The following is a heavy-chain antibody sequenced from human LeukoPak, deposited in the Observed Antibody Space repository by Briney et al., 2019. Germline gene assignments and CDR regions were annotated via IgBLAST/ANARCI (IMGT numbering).Heavy chain of an antibody. CDR2: ISSSTSYI. CDR3: ARDAATTGPYYFDY. Sequence: GGSLRLSCAASGLTFSSHAMSWVRQAPGKGLEWVSSISSSTSYIYYADSMKGRFTISRDNAKNSLYLQMNSLRAEDTAVYYCARDAATTGPYYFDYWGQGTLVTVSS. D-gene: IGHD1-1*01. CDR1: GLTFSSHA. J-gene: IGHJ4*02. V-gene: IGHV3-21*01.